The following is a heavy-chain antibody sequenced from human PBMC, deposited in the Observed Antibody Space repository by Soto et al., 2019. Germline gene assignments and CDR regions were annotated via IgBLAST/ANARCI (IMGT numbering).Heavy chain of an antibody. V-gene: IGHV1-3*01. Sequence: EASVKVSCKASGYTFTSYAIHWVRQAPGQRLEWMGWINAGNGNTKYSQKFQGRVTITRDSSASAAYMELSSLRSEDTAVYYCARGFCSGGSCNWFDPWGQGTLVTVS. D-gene: IGHD2-15*01. J-gene: IGHJ5*02. CDR3: ARGFCSGGSCNWFDP. CDR2: INAGNGNT. CDR1: GYTFTSYA.